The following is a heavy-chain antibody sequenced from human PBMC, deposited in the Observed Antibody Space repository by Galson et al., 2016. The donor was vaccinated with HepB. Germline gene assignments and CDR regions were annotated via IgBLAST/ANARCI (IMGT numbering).Heavy chain of an antibody. CDR2: ISSNSGYI. J-gene: IGHJ2*01. D-gene: IGHD4-17*01. Sequence: SLRLSCAASGFTFDDFAMHWVRRAPGKGLEWVAGISSNSGYIDYGDSVKGQFTISRDNAKRSLYLQMNSLRAEDTALYHCVKETLGTVTDWYFDLWGRGTLVTVSS. CDR1: GFTFDDFA. CDR3: VKETLGTVTDWYFDL. V-gene: IGHV3-9*01.